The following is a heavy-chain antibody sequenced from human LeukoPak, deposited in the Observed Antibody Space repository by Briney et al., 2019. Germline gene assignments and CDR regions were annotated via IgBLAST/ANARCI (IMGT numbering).Heavy chain of an antibody. D-gene: IGHD2-2*01. CDR1: GGSFSGYY. J-gene: IGHJ4*02. CDR3: ARERGEYCDNTSCSKYYFDY. CDR2: INHIGIT. Sequence: SETLSLTCAVYGGSFSGYYWSWIRQPPGKGLEWIGEINHIGITSYNPSLKSRVTISRDTSKNQFSLKLSSVTAADTAVYYCARERGEYCDNTSCSKYYFDYWGQGTLVTVSP. V-gene: IGHV4-34*01.